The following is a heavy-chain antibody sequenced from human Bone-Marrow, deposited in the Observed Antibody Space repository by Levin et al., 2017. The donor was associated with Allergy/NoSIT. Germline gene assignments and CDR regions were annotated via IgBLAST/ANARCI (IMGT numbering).Heavy chain of an antibody. D-gene: IGHD3-10*01. CDR2: IWYDGSNK. J-gene: IGHJ4*02. V-gene: IGHV3-33*01. CDR3: ARDAFITMVRGYLDY. Sequence: GESLKISCAASGFTFSNYGMHWVRQAPGKGLEWVAVIWYDGSNKNYAESVKGRFTISRDNSRNMLYLQMKSLVAEDPALYYCARDAFITMVRGYLDYWGQGALVTVSS. CDR1: GFTFSNYG.